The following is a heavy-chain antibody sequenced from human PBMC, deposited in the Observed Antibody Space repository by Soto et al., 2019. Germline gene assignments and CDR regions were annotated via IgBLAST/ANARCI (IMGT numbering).Heavy chain of an antibody. Sequence: EMQLLESGGGLVQPGGSLRLSCAASGFTISSNAMYWVRQAPGKGLEWVSAISDRGDTTHYADSVKGRFTISRDTSKNTLYLQLNALRADDTAVYYCAKDKPGTTSFDYWGQGTLVTVSS. CDR2: ISDRGDTT. CDR1: GFTISSNA. D-gene: IGHD1-1*01. CDR3: AKDKPGTTSFDY. J-gene: IGHJ4*02. V-gene: IGHV3-23*01.